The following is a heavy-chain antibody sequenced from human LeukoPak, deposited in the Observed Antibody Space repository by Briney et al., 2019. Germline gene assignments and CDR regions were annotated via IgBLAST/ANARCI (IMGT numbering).Heavy chain of an antibody. D-gene: IGHD2-2*02. CDR2: INWNSGSI. CDR3: AKVHHPYQPLYGGYFDC. Sequence: GESLTLSCAASGFTFDDYAMHWVRQAPGKGLEWVSGINWNSGSIGYADSVKGRFTISRDNAKDSLYLQMNSLRAEDTALYYCAKVHHPYQPLYGGYFDCGGRGTLVTVSS. J-gene: IGHJ4*02. V-gene: IGHV3-9*01. CDR1: GFTFDDYA.